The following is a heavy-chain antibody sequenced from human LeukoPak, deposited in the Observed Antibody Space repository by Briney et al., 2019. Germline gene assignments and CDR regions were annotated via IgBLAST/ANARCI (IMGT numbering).Heavy chain of an antibody. D-gene: IGHD3-10*01. CDR3: ARDQGYYGSGSYYD. J-gene: IGHJ4*02. CDR2: INPNSGGT. Sequence: GASVKVSCKASGYTFTGYYMHWVRQAPGQGLEWMGWINPNSGGTNYAQKFQGRVTMTRDTSISTAYMELSRLGSDDTAVYYCARDQGYYGSGSYYDWGQGTLVTVSS. CDR1: GYTFTGYY. V-gene: IGHV1-2*02.